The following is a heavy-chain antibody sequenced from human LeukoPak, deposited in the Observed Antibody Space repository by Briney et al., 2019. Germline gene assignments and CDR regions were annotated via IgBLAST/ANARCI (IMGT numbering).Heavy chain of an antibody. Sequence: GGSLRLSCAASGFTFSSYSMNWVRQAPGKGLGWVSSISSSSSYIYYADSVKGRFTISRDNAKNSLYLQMNSLRAEDTAVYYCATFKGAADYWGQGTLVTVSS. CDR2: ISSSSSYI. CDR3: ATFKGAADY. J-gene: IGHJ4*02. V-gene: IGHV3-21*01. D-gene: IGHD1-26*01. CDR1: GFTFSSYS.